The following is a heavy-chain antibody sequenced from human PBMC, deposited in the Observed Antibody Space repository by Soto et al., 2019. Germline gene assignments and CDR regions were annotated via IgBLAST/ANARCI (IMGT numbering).Heavy chain of an antibody. CDR2: IKSKTDGGTP. Sequence: GGSLRLSCAASGFIFNKAWINWVRQAPGKGLEWVGRIKSKTDGGTPDFAAPVKGRFAISGDDSKNVVYLQMNSLKVEDTGIYYCTTDSYSSIVTARFDYWGHGTLVTVSP. V-gene: IGHV3-15*07. CDR1: GFIFNKAW. D-gene: IGHD1-26*01. J-gene: IGHJ4*01. CDR3: TTDSYSSIVTARFDY.